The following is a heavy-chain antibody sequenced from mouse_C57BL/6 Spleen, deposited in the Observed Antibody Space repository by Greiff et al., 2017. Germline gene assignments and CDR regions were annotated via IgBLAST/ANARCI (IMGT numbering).Heavy chain of an antibody. CDR3: AKGGTGPYAMDY. CDR1: GYTFTSYW. Sequence: VQLQQPGAELVMPGASVKLSCKASGYTFTSYWMHWVKQRPGQGLEWIGEIDPSDSYTNYNQKFKGKSTLTVDKSSSTASMQLSSLTSEDSAVYYCAKGGTGPYAMDYWGQGTSVTVSS. J-gene: IGHJ4*01. D-gene: IGHD4-1*01. CDR2: IDPSDSYT. V-gene: IGHV1-69*01.